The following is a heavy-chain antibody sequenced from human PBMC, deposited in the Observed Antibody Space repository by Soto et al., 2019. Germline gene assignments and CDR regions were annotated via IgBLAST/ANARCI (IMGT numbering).Heavy chain of an antibody. V-gene: IGHV1-18*01. Sequence: ASVKVSCKASGFTFSDYGFSWVRQAPGRGLEWMGWISAFNGETNYTQKSEGRVAMTTDAATTTAYMELRSLTADDTAVYYCVRDQQWLLPVPLNFDYWGQGTVVTVSS. J-gene: IGHJ4*02. D-gene: IGHD6-19*01. CDR2: ISAFNGET. CDR3: VRDQQWLLPVPLNFDY. CDR1: GFTFSDYG.